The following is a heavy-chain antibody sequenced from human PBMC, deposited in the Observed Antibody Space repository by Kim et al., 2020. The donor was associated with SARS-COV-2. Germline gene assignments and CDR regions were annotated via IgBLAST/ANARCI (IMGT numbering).Heavy chain of an antibody. CDR3: ATSRAGYNWLDP. CDR1: GFTVSSNY. CDR2: IYTGGST. J-gene: IGHJ5*02. D-gene: IGHD6-19*01. V-gene: IGHV3-53*01. Sequence: GGSLRLSCAASGFTVSSNYMTWVRQAPGKGLEWVSVIYTGGSTYYADSGEGRLTISRDNSNNTRDLQMNSLGDEDTAVYYCATSRAGYNWLDPWGQGTLVTVSS.